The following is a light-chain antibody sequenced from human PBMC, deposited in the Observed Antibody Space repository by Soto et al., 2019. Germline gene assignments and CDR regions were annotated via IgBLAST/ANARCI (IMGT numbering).Light chain of an antibody. CDR2: AAS. J-gene: IGKJ4*01. V-gene: IGKV1-27*01. CDR3: QKYNRAPLT. CDR1: QGIGTY. Sequence: QMTQSPSSLSASIGDRVTITCRASQGIGTYLAWYQQRPGKVPQLLISAASTLQSGVPSRFSGSGSGTDFTLPINSLQPEDAATYYCQKYNRAPLTFGGGTKVEI.